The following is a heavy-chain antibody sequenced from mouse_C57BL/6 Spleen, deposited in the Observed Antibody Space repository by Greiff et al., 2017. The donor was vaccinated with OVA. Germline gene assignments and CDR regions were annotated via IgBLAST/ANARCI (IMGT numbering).Heavy chain of an antibody. CDR3: ARDESMGNYGY. CDR2: INYDGSST. CDR1: GFTFSDYY. D-gene: IGHD2-1*01. Sequence: DVKLVESEGGLVQPGSSMKLSCTASGFTFSDYYMAWVRQVPEKGLEWVANINYDGSSTYYLDSLKSRFIISRDNAKNILYLQMSSLKSEDTATYYCARDESMGNYGYWGQGTTLTVSS. V-gene: IGHV5-16*01. J-gene: IGHJ2*01.